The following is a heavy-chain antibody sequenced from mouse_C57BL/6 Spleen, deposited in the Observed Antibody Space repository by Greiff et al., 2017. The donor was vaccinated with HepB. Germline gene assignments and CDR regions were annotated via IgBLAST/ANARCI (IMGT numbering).Heavy chain of an antibody. Sequence: VMLVESGPELVKPGASVKISCKASGYAFSSSWMNWVKQRPGKGLEWIGRIYPGDGDTNYNGKFKGKATLTADKSSSTAYIQLSSLTSEDSAVYFCARSPHYYGSSCFDYWGQGTTLTVSS. J-gene: IGHJ2*01. CDR3: ARSPHYYGSSCFDY. CDR2: IYPGDGDT. CDR1: GYAFSSSW. D-gene: IGHD1-1*01. V-gene: IGHV1-82*01.